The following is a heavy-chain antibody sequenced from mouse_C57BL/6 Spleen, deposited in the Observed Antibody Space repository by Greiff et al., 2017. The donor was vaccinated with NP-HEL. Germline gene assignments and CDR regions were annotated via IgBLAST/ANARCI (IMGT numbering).Heavy chain of an antibody. CDR2: ISSGGDYI. J-gene: IGHJ2*01. CDR3: TREGPLRYYFDY. Sequence: DVMLVESGEGLVKPGGSLKLSCAASGFTFSSYAMSWVRQTPEKRLEWVAYISSGGDYIYYADTVKGRFTISRDNARNTLYLQMSSLKSEDTAMYYCTREGPLRYYFDYWGQGTTLTVSS. V-gene: IGHV5-9-1*02. D-gene: IGHD1-1*01. CDR1: GFTFSSYA.